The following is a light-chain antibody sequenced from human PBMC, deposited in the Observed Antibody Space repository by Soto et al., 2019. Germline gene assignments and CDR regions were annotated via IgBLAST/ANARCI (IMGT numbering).Light chain of an antibody. Sequence: DIVMTQSPDSLAVSLGERATINCKSSQSVLYSSNNKNYLAWYPQKPGQPPNLLIYWAYTRESEVPDRFSGSGCGTDVSLSMHSLQAEDVAVYYRQQNYRTPTFGPGAKVDI. CDR1: QSVLYSSNNKNY. CDR2: WAY. V-gene: IGKV4-1*01. CDR3: QQNYRTPT. J-gene: IGKJ3*01.